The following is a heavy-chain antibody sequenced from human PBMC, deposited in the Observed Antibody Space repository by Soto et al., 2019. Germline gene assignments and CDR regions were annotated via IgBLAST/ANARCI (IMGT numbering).Heavy chain of an antibody. CDR3: AREPRSTYYDFWSGETYYGLDV. D-gene: IGHD3-3*01. Sequence: PSETLSLTCTVSGGSISSYYWSWIRQPPGKGLEWIGYIYYSGSTNYNPSLKSRVTISVDASKNQFSLKLSSVTAADTAVYYCAREPRSTYYDFWSGETYYGLDVWGRGTMVTVSS. V-gene: IGHV4-59*01. J-gene: IGHJ6*02. CDR2: IYYSGST. CDR1: GGSISSYY.